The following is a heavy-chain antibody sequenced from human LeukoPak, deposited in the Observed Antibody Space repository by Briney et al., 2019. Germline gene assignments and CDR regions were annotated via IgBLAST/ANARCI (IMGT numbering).Heavy chain of an antibody. CDR2: ISGSGGST. CDR3: SNAKGSGTVEYYFDY. Sequence: GGSLRLSCAASGFTFSSYAMSWVRQAPGKGLEWVSAISGSGGSTYYADSVKGRFTISRDNSKNTLYLQMNSLRAEDTAVYYYSNAKGSGTVEYYFDYWGQGTLVTVSS. D-gene: IGHD2-15*01. CDR1: GFTFSSYA. J-gene: IGHJ4*01. V-gene: IGHV3-23*01.